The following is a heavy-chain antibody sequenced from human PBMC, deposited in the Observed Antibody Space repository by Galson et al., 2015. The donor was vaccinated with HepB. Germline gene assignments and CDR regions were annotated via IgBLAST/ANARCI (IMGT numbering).Heavy chain of an antibody. D-gene: IGHD2-15*01. V-gene: IGHV3-30*18. CDR3: AKDVVPQGWARPDY. CDR1: GFSFSNYG. J-gene: IGHJ4*02. Sequence: SLRLSCAASGFSFSNYGIHWVRQAPGKGLEWVAVISNDGVYKYYTDSVKGRFTISRDNSKSTLYLQMDRLTPDDTAVYYCAKDVVPQGWARPDYWGQGSLVIVSS. CDR2: ISNDGVYK.